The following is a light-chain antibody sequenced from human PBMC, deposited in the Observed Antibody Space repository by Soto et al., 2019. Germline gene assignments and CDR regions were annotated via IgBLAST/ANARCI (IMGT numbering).Light chain of an antibody. CDR2: GAS. CDR1: QSVRGD. Sequence: VVTQSPATLSVSPGERATLSCRASQSVRGDFAWYQQKPGQPPRLLIHGASTRTTDIPARFSGSSSGTESTLTISSLQSEDVAVYYCQQYGSSPWTFGQGTKVDIK. J-gene: IGKJ1*01. V-gene: IGKV3-15*01. CDR3: QQYGSSPWT.